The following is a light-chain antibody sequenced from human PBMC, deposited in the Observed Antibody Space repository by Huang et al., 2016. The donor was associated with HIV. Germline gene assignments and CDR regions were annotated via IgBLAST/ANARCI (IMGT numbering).Light chain of an antibody. CDR3: QQRSNWLFT. Sequence: EIVLTQSPATLSLSPGERATLSCKASQTVSSYSAWFQQRPGQAPRLLLYDASNRATGIPARFSGSGSGTDFTLTISSLEPEDFAVYYCQQRSNWLFTFGGGTKVEIK. CDR2: DAS. J-gene: IGKJ4*01. CDR1: QTVSSY. V-gene: IGKV3-11*01.